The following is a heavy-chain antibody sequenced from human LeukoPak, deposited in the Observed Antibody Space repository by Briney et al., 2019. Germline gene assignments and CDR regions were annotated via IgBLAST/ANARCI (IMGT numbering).Heavy chain of an antibody. J-gene: IGHJ4*02. CDR3: ARHSGTYFDY. CDR1: GGSISGDY. D-gene: IGHD1-26*01. CDR2: MYYTGRT. V-gene: IGHV4-59*08. Sequence: SETLSLTCTVSGGSISGDYWTWIRQPPGKGLEWIGFMYYTGRTNYNPSLNSRVTISIDASKNHFSLKLSSLTAADTAVYYCARHSGTYFDYWGQGTLVTVSS.